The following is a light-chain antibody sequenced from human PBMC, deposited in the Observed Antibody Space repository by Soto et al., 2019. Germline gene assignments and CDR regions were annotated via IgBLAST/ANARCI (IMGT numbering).Light chain of an antibody. V-gene: IGLV2-14*01. CDR1: SNDVGIYNY. Sequence: QSALTQPASVSGSPGQSITISCTGTSNDVGIYNYVSWYQQHPGKAPKLMIYEVSNRPSGVSNRFSGSKSGNTASLTISGLQAEDEADYYCSSYTSSSTLVVFGGGTKLTVL. CDR3: SSYTSSSTLVV. J-gene: IGLJ2*01. CDR2: EVS.